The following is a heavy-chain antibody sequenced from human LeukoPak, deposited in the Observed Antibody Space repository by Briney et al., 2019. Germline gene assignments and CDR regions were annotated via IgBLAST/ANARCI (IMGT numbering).Heavy chain of an antibody. CDR2: TRNKADGYTT. D-gene: IGHD4-17*01. J-gene: IGHJ3*02. CDR1: GFTFSDHY. Sequence: GRSLRLSCAASGFTFSDHYMDWVRQPPEKGLEWVGPTRNKADGYTTDFAASVKGRFTISRDDSKNSLYLQIDSVKTGDTAVYYCARVYGAYGLAAFDIWGQGTMVSVSS. V-gene: IGHV3-72*01. CDR3: ARVYGAYGLAAFDI.